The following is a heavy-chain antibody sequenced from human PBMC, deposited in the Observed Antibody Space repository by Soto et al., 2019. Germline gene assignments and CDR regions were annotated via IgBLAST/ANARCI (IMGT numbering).Heavy chain of an antibody. CDR2: INPIFGTA. V-gene: IGHV1-69*01. J-gene: IGHJ6*02. D-gene: IGHD3-10*01. CDR1: GGTFSSYA. Sequence: QVQLVQSGAEVKKPGSSVKVSCKASGGTFSSYAISWVRQAPGQGLEWMGGINPIFGTANYAQKFQGRVKITADEYTSTAYMELSSLGTEDTAVYYCAIQDKVWFGDNYYYYGMGVWGQGTTVTVSS. CDR3: AIQDKVWFGDNYYYYGMGV.